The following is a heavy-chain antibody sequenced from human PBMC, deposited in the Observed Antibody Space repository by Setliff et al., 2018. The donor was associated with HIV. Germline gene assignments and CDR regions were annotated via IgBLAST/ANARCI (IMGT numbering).Heavy chain of an antibody. V-gene: IGHV4-59*11. CDR3: ARGPATPSSYDYLWGSYRPRDYLDS. J-gene: IGHJ4*02. Sequence: SETLSLTCTVFGGSINSHYWSWIRQPPGKGLEWIGYIFYSGSTNYNPSLKSRVTISLDTSENQFSLKLRSVTPADTAVYYCARGPATPSSYDYLWGSYRPRDYLDSWGQGALVTVSS. D-gene: IGHD3-16*02. CDR1: GGSINSHY. CDR2: IFYSGST.